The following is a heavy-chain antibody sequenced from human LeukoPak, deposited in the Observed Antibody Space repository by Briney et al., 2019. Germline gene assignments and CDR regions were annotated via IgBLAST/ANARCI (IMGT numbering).Heavy chain of an antibody. CDR2: INSDGSST. J-gene: IGHJ4*02. V-gene: IGHV3-74*01. CDR1: GFTFSSYW. CDR3: TKAPIVSCSGAFCYPFDS. D-gene: IGHD2-15*01. Sequence: PGGSLRLSCAASGFTFSSYWTHWVRQAPGKGLVWVSRINSDGSSTSYADSVKGRFTISRDNSKNTLFLQMNSLRAEDTAIYYCTKAPIVSCSGAFCYPFDSWGQGTLVTVSS.